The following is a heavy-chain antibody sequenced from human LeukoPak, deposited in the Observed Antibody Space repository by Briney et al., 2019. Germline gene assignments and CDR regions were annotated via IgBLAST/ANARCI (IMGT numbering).Heavy chain of an antibody. D-gene: IGHD2-15*01. CDR2: ISAYNGDT. Sequence: ASVKVSCKASGYTFTSFGITWVRQAPGQGLEWVGWISAYNGDTNYAQKLQGRVTMTTDTSTSTAYMELRSLRSDDTAVYYCARRYCSGGSCYSAFDYWGQGTLVTVSS. CDR1: GYTFTSFG. CDR3: ARRYCSGGSCYSAFDY. J-gene: IGHJ4*02. V-gene: IGHV1-18*01.